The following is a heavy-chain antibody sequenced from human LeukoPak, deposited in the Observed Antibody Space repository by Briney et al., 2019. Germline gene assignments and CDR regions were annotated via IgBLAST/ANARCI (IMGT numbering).Heavy chain of an antibody. Sequence: SETLSLTCAVYGGSFSGYYWSWIRQPPGKGLEWIGEINHSGSTNYNPSLKSRVTISVDTSKNQFSLKLSSVTAADTAVYYCARGADAMIVVVTDNWFDPWGQGTLVTVSS. CDR1: GGSFSGYY. V-gene: IGHV4-34*01. D-gene: IGHD3-22*01. CDR3: ARGADAMIVVVTDNWFDP. J-gene: IGHJ5*02. CDR2: INHSGST.